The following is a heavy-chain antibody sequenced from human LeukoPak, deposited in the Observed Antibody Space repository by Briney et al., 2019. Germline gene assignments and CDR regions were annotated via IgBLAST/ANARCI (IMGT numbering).Heavy chain of an antibody. CDR1: GFTFSSYG. CDR3: VRGSGYLETFDY. CDR2: ISYDGSNK. J-gene: IGHJ4*02. V-gene: IGHV3-30*03. D-gene: IGHD3-22*01. Sequence: GGSLRLSCAASGFTFSSYGMHWVRQAPGKGLEWVAVISYDGSNKHYADSVKGRFTISRDNSRNTLYLQMNSLRAEDTAVYYCVRGSGYLETFDYWGQGTLVTVSS.